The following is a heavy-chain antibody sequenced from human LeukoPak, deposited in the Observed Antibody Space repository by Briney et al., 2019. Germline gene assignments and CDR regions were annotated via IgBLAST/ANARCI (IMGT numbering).Heavy chain of an antibody. V-gene: IGHV1-2*02. Sequence: ASVKVSCKASGYTFTGYYMHWVRQAPGQGLEWMGWINPNSGNTDYAQKFQGRVTMTRDTSISTAYMELSSLRSEDTAVYYCVRGLCTGTICYVFDYWGQGTLVTVSS. CDR2: INPNSGNT. CDR1: GYTFTGYY. CDR3: VRGLCTGTICYVFDY. J-gene: IGHJ4*02. D-gene: IGHD2-2*01.